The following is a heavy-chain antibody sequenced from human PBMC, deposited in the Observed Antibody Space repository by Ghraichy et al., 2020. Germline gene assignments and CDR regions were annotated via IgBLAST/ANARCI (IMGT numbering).Heavy chain of an antibody. V-gene: IGHV1-2*02. D-gene: IGHD3-3*01. Sequence: ASVKVSCKASGYTFTDYYMHWVRQPPGQGLEWMGWVNPKSGGTNYAQKFQDRVTMTRDTSIGTAYMEVSRLRSDDTAVYYCARDYLVYDFWSGYSSDYFDYWGQGTLVTVSS. CDR1: GYTFTDYY. CDR3: ARDYLVYDFWSGYSSDYFDY. CDR2: VNPKSGGT. J-gene: IGHJ4*02.